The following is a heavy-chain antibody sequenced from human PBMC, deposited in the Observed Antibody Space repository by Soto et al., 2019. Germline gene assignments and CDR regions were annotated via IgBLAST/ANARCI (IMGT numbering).Heavy chain of an antibody. J-gene: IGHJ3*02. V-gene: IGHV4-31*03. CDR3: ARATGQSPIMVDAFDI. CDR2: IYYSGST. CDR1: GGSISSGGDY. D-gene: IGHD2-8*01. Sequence: QVQLQESGPGLVKPSQTLSLTCTVSGGSISSGGDYWSWIRQHPGKCLEWIGYIYYSGSTYYNPSLKSRVTISVDTSKNQFSLKLSSVTAADTAVYYCARATGQSPIMVDAFDIWGQGTMVTVSS.